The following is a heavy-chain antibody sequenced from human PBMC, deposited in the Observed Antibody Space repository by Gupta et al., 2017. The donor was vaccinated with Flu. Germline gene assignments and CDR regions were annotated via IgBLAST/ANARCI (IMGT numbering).Heavy chain of an antibody. CDR1: GGTFSSYT. V-gene: IGHV1-69*02. CDR2: IIPILGIA. D-gene: IGHD3-22*01. CDR3: ARRPYYYDSSGSEWIDY. J-gene: IGHJ4*02. Sequence: QVQLVQSGAEVKKPGSSVKVSCKASGGTFSSYTISWVRQAPGQGLEWMGRIIPILGIANYAQKFQGRVTITADKSTSTAYMELSSLRSEDTAVYYCARRPYYYDSSGSEWIDYWGQGTLVTVSS.